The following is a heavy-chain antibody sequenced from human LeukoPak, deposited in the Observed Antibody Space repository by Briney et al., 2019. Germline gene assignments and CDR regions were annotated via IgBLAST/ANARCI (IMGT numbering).Heavy chain of an antibody. CDR1: GFTFSSYA. CDR3: ARGSPVTTADY. V-gene: IGHV3-64*01. D-gene: IGHD4-17*01. J-gene: IGHJ4*02. CDR2: ISSNGGST. Sequence: GGSLRLFCAASGFTFSSYAMHWVRQAPGKGLEYVSAISSNGGSTYYANSVKGRFTISRDNSKNTLYLQMGSLRAMDMAVYYCARGSPVTTADYWGQGTLVTVSS.